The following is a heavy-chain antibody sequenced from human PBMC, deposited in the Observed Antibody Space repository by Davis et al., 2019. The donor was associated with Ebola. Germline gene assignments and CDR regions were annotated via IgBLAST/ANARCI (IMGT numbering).Heavy chain of an antibody. V-gene: IGHV3-73*01. CDR1: GFTFSGSA. Sequence: GESLKISCAASGFTFSGSAIHWVRQASGKGLEWLGRIRSKTNSYATAYEASVKDRFTISRDDSKNTAYLQMNSLKTEDTAVYYCTRPNSGSYSNDAFDIWGQETMVTVSS. D-gene: IGHD1-26*01. CDR2: IRSKTNSYAT. J-gene: IGHJ3*02. CDR3: TRPNSGSYSNDAFDI.